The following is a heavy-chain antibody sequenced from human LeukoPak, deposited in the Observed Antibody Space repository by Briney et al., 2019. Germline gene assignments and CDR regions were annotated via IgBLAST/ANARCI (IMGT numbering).Heavy chain of an antibody. Sequence: GGSLRLSCAASGFTFSSYAMSWVRQAPGKGLEWVSAISGSGGSTYYADSVEGRFTISRDNSKNTLYLQMNSLRAEDTAVYYCAKSIPDSSGYYYWYFDLWGRGTLVTVSS. CDR2: ISGSGGST. CDR1: GFTFSSYA. D-gene: IGHD3-22*01. V-gene: IGHV3-23*01. CDR3: AKSIPDSSGYYYWYFDL. J-gene: IGHJ2*01.